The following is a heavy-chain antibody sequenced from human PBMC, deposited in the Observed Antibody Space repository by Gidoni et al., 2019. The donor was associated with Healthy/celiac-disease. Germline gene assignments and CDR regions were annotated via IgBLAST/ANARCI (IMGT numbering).Heavy chain of an antibody. V-gene: IGHV1-24*01. J-gene: IGHJ6*02. Sequence: QVQLVQSGAEVKKPGASVKVSCKVPGYTLTELSRQGVRQAPGKGLEWMGGFGPEDGETIYAQKFQGRVTMTEDTSTDTAYMELSSLRSEDTAVYYCATRRFRLEWLSRDVSYGMDVWGQGTTVTVSS. CDR3: ATRRFRLEWLSRDVSYGMDV. CDR2: FGPEDGET. CDR1: GYTLTELS. D-gene: IGHD3-3*01.